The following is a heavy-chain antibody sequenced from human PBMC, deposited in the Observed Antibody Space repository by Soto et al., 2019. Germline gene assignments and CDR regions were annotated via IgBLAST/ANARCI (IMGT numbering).Heavy chain of an antibody. V-gene: IGHV1-69*13. CDR1: GGTFSTFG. J-gene: IGHJ4*02. D-gene: IGHD2-2*01. CDR2: IIPFFGTA. Sequence: SVKVSCKASGGTFSTFGISWVRQAPGQGLEWMGGIIPFFGTARYSQKFEDRITITADESTNTVYMDLRSLTSEDTAIYYCAKSAPMDAGVKYYYDFWGQGALVTVSS. CDR3: AKSAPMDAGVKYYYDF.